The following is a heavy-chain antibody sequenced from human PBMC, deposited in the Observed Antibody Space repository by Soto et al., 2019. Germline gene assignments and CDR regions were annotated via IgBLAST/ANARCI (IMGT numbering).Heavy chain of an antibody. J-gene: IGHJ4*02. CDR3: ARAPNWNYESGYFDY. D-gene: IGHD1-7*01. CDR1: GFTFSSYA. Sequence: EVQLLESGGGLVPPGGSLRLSCTASGFTFSSYAMSWVRQAPGKGLEWVSSISGSGDNTYYPDSVKGRFTFSRDNSRNTVYLQMNSLRAEDTAVYYCARAPNWNYESGYFDYWGQGTLVTVSS. CDR2: ISGSGDNT. V-gene: IGHV3-23*01.